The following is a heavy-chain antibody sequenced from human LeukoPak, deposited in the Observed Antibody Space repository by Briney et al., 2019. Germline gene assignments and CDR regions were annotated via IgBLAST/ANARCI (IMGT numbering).Heavy chain of an antibody. CDR2: IIPIFGTA. CDR3: ATGVATITSIDY. Sequence: ASVKVSCKASGYTFTSYGISWVRQAPGQGLEWMGGIIPIFGTANYAQKFQGRVTITADKSTSTAYMELSSLRSEDTAVYYCATGVATITSIDYWGQGTLVTVSS. D-gene: IGHD5-12*01. V-gene: IGHV1-69*06. J-gene: IGHJ4*02. CDR1: GYTFTSYG.